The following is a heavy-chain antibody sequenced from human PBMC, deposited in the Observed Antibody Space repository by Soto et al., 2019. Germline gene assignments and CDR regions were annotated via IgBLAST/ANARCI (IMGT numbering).Heavy chain of an antibody. CDR3: DRGAYSCSSSYFDY. Sequence: QVQLQESGPGLVEASETLSLTCTVSGGSLGSYYWSWIRQPPGKGLEWIGYVFYTGRANYNASLKSRVSISLDTSNSQFYLKLRSVTASDTAVYYCDRGAYSCSSSYFDYWGQGTLGPVSS. V-gene: IGHV4-59*01. CDR1: GGSLGSYY. CDR2: VFYTGRA. D-gene: IGHD6-6*01. J-gene: IGHJ4*02.